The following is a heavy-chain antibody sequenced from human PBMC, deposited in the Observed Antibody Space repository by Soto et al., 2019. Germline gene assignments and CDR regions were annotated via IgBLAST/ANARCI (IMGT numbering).Heavy chain of an antibody. D-gene: IGHD6-6*01. Sequence: SETLSLTCAVSGGSISSGGYSWSWIRQPPGKGLEWIGYIYHSGSTYYNPSLKSRVTISVDRSKNQFSLKLSSVTAADTVVYYCARGGIAARPHPFDYWGQGTLVTVSS. CDR2: IYHSGST. J-gene: IGHJ4*02. V-gene: IGHV4-30-2*01. CDR1: GGSISSGGYS. CDR3: ARGGIAARPHPFDY.